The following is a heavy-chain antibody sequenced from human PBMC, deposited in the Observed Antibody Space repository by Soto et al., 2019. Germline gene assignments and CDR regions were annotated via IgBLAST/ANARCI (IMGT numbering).Heavy chain of an antibody. Sequence: PGGSLRLSCAASGFTFSSYSMNWVRQAPGKGLEWVSSISSSSSYICYADSVKGRFTISRDNAKNSLYLQMNSLRAEDTAVYYCASDSSGWRLFDYWGQGTLVTVSS. D-gene: IGHD6-19*01. CDR2: ISSSSSYI. CDR1: GFTFSSYS. CDR3: ASDSSGWRLFDY. J-gene: IGHJ4*02. V-gene: IGHV3-21*01.